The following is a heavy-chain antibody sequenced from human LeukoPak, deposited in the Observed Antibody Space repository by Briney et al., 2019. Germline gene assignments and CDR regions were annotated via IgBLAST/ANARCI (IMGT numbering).Heavy chain of an antibody. CDR3: ARRVVDTAMDNLDY. J-gene: IGHJ4*02. CDR1: GGSISSSSYY. D-gene: IGHD5-18*01. V-gene: IGHV4-39*01. Sequence: KPSETLSLTCTVSGGSISSSSYYWGWIRRPPGKGLEWIGTIYYSGSTYYNPSLKSRVTISVDTSKNQFSLKLSPVTAADTAVYYCARRVVDTAMDNLDYWGQGTLVTVSS. CDR2: IYYSGST.